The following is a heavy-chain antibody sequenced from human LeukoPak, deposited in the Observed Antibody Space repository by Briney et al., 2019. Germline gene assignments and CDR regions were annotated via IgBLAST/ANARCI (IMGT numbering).Heavy chain of an antibody. Sequence: GASVRVSWKASGYTFPSYYMHWVRQAPGQGLEWMGIINPSGGSTSYAQKFQGRVTMTRDTSTSTVYMELSSLRSEDTAVYYCARGGFDITMVRGVPPFDYYYYYMDVWGKGTTVTVSS. V-gene: IGHV1-46*01. CDR2: INPSGGST. J-gene: IGHJ6*03. CDR1: GYTFPSYY. CDR3: ARGGFDITMVRGVPPFDYYYYYMDV. D-gene: IGHD3-10*01.